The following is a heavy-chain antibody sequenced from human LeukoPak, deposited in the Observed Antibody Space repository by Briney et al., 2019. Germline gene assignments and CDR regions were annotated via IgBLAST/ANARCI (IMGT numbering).Heavy chain of an antibody. CDR2: ISGSGGST. Sequence: GGSLRLSCAVSGFTFSSYVMSWVRQAPGKGLEWVSAISGSGGSTYYADSVKGRFTISRDSSKNTLYLQMNSLRAEDTAVYYCAKSRWGSWYFDYWGQGTLVTVSS. J-gene: IGHJ4*02. D-gene: IGHD7-27*01. V-gene: IGHV3-23*01. CDR3: AKSRWGSWYFDY. CDR1: GFTFSSYV.